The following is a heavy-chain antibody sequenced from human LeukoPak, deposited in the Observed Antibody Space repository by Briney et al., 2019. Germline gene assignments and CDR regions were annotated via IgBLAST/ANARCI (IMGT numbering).Heavy chain of an antibody. CDR2: INPNSGGT. D-gene: IGHD2/OR15-2a*01. CDR3: ARGSMRDYYYYMDV. V-gene: IGHV1-2*02. J-gene: IGHJ6*03. CDR1: GYTFTGYY. Sequence: ASVKVSCKASGYTFTGYYMHWVRQAPGQGLEWMGWINPNSGGTNYAQKFQGRVTMTRDTSISTAYMELSRLRSDDTAVYYCARGSMRDYYYYMDVWGKGTTVTVSS.